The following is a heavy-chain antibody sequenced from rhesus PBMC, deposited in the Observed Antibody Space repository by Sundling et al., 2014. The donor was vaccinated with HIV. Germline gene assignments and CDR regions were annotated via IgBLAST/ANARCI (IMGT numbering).Heavy chain of an antibody. Sequence: QVQLQESGPGLVKPSETLSLTCAVSGGSISDYYYWNWIRQPPGKGLEWIGNIYGNSASTYYNPSLKSRVAISKDTSKNQFFLKLSSVTAADTAVYYCARQYSYSLLGGLDSWGQGVVVTVSS. CDR2: IYGNSAST. V-gene: IGHV4S9*01. CDR1: GGSISDYYY. CDR3: ARQYSYSLLGGLDS. J-gene: IGHJ6*01. D-gene: IGHD5-12*01.